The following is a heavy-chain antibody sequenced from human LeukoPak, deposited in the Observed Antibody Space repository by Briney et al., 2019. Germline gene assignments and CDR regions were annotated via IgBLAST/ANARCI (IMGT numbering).Heavy chain of an antibody. V-gene: IGHV4-4*08. CDR1: GGSVFSYY. Sequence: SETLSLTCTVSGGSVFSYYGNWIRQPPGKGLEWIGYVYAGGITNYNPSLRSPGTLSVDTSRSKISLRLTSVTAADTAMYFCARRAYYDTSGYHPVSGYFDLWGRGTLVTVSS. D-gene: IGHD3-22*01. J-gene: IGHJ2*01. CDR2: VYAGGIT. CDR3: ARRAYYDTSGYHPVSGYFDL.